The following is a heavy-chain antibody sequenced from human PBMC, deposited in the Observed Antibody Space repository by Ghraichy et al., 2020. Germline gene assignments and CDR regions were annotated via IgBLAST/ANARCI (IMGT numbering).Heavy chain of an antibody. V-gene: IGHV1-18*04. Sequence: ASAKVSCKASGYTFTTFGINWVRQAPGQGLEWMGWISTHNGNTIYAQKLQGRVTLTTDTSTTTAYMDLRSLTSDDTAVYFCARSHSSSWYLFDYWGQGSLVTVSS. J-gene: IGHJ4*02. D-gene: IGHD6-13*01. CDR3: ARSHSSSWYLFDY. CDR2: ISTHNGNT. CDR1: GYTFTTFG.